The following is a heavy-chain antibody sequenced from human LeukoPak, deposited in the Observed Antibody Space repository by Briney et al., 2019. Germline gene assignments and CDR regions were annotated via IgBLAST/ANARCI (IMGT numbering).Heavy chain of an antibody. Sequence: SETLSLTCSVSGDSISTSSYYWGWIRQPPGKGLEWIGTIYYSGSTYYNPSLTSRVTISVDTSKNQFSLKLSSVTAADTAVYYCARHKDYYYSYMDVWGKGATVTISS. V-gene: IGHV4-39*01. J-gene: IGHJ6*03. CDR2: IYYSGST. CDR1: GDSISTSSYY. CDR3: ARHKDYYYSYMDV.